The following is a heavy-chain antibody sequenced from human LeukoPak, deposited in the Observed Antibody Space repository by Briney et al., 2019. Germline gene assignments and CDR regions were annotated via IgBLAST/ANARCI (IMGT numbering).Heavy chain of an antibody. D-gene: IGHD5-18*01. Sequence: GGSLRLSCAASGFTFDDYAMPWVRQAPGKGLEWVSGISWNSGSIGYADSVKGRFTISRDNAKNSLYLQMNSLRAEDTALYYCAKVGGYSYGSYYYYYGMDVWGQGTTVTVSS. J-gene: IGHJ6*02. CDR1: GFTFDDYA. CDR2: ISWNSGSI. CDR3: AKVGGYSYGSYYYYYGMDV. V-gene: IGHV3-9*01.